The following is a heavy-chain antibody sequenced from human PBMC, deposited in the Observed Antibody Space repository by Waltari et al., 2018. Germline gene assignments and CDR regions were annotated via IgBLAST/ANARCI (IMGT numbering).Heavy chain of an antibody. CDR2: IDNSGETA. Sequence: VYLLESGGGLVQPGGSLRLSCVGSGFAYSSYAMSWVRQAPGKGLEWVSGIDNSGETAYYAESVKGRFTISRDDSRNTLYLHMNSLRVDDTAVYYCAKDSGYSMIRGRENSWGQGTLVTVSS. CDR1: GFAYSSYA. CDR3: AKDSGYSMIRGRENS. D-gene: IGHD3-10*01. V-gene: IGHV3-23*05. J-gene: IGHJ4*02.